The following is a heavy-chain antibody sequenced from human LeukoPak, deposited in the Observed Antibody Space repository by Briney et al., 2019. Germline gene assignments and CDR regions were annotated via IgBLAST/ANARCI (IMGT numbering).Heavy chain of an antibody. D-gene: IGHD3-22*01. CDR3: ATPHDATAYYYDSSGYFY. CDR2: IDPSDSYT. Sequence: GESLKISCKGPGXSVISYWINWVRQMPGKGLEWMGRIDPSDSYTSYSPSFQGHITISADKSITTAYLQWSSLKASDTAMYYCATPHDATAYYYDSSGYFYWGQGTLVTVSS. J-gene: IGHJ4*02. V-gene: IGHV5-10-1*01. CDR1: GXSVISYW.